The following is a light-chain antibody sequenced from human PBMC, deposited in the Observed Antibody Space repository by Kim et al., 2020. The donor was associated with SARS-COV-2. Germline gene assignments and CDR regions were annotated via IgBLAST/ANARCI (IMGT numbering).Light chain of an antibody. CDR3: QQYGRSPGT. V-gene: IGKV3-20*01. CDR1: QSVSSSY. J-gene: IGKJ1*01. CDR2: GAS. Sequence: EIVLTQSPGTLSLSPGERATLSCRASQSVSSSYLAWYQQKPGQAPRLLIYGASNRATGIPDRFSGSGSGTDFTLTIRRLEPEDFAVYYCQQYGRSPGTFGQGTKVDIK.